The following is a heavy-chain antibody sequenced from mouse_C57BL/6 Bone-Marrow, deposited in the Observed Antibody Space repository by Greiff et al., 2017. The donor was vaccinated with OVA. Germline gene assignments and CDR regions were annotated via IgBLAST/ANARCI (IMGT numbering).Heavy chain of an antibody. D-gene: IGHD1-1*01. CDR2: IHPSDSDT. CDR3: AIIYYYGSSHWFAY. CDR1: GYTFTSYW. Sequence: VKLQQPGAELVKPGASVKVSCKASGYTFTSYWMHWVKQRPGQGLEWIGRIHPSDSDTNYNQKFKGKATLTVDKSSSTAYMQLSSLTSEDSAVYYGAIIYYYGSSHWFAYWGQGTLVTVSA. V-gene: IGHV1-74*01. J-gene: IGHJ3*01.